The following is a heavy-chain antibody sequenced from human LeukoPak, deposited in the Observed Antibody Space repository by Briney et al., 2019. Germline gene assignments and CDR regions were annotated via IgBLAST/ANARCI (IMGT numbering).Heavy chain of an antibody. D-gene: IGHD1-26*01. CDR1: GYTFTSYD. CDR3: ARDRGIVGAKPIFDN. Sequence: ASLRLSCKASGYTFTSYDIHWVRQAPGQGLEWIGWISAYSGNTNYAQNLQGRVTMTTDTSTNTAYMDLRGLISDDTAVYYCARDRGIVGAKPIFDNWGQGTLVTVSS. V-gene: IGHV1-18*01. J-gene: IGHJ4*02. CDR2: ISAYSGNT.